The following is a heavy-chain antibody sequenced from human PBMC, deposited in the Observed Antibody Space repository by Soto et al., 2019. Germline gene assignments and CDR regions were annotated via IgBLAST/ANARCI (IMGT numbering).Heavy chain of an antibody. CDR3: ARDQVGDYGAGDPEYYFDY. Sequence: GGSLRLSCAASGFTFSSYGMHWVRQAPGKGLEWVAVIWYDGSNKYYADSVKGRFTISRDNSKNTLYLQMNSLRAEDTAVYYCARDQVGDYGAGDPEYYFDYWGQGTLVTVSS. J-gene: IGHJ4*02. CDR2: IWYDGSNK. CDR1: GFTFSSYG. D-gene: IGHD4-17*01. V-gene: IGHV3-33*01.